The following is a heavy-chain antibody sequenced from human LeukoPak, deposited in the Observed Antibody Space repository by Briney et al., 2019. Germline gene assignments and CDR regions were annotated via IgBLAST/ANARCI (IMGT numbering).Heavy chain of an antibody. Sequence: GGSLRLTCAASGFTFSNNVMNWVRQAPGQGLEWVSSIRGSGDVTYYADSVKGRFTISRDNSKNTLFLQMNDLTREDTAIFYCTRRGGSDGWGAFDVWGQGTMVTVSS. D-gene: IGHD5-24*01. CDR2: IRGSGDVT. CDR1: GFTFSNNV. CDR3: TRRGGSDGWGAFDV. J-gene: IGHJ3*01. V-gene: IGHV3-23*01.